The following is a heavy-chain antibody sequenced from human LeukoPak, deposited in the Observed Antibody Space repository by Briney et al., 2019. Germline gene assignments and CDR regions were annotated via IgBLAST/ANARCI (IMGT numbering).Heavy chain of an antibody. CDR2: IKRGETQT. Sequence: PGGSLRLSCEPSGFTFSTYWMSWVRQAPGKGLEWVANIKRGETQTHYVHSVKGRFTISRDNAQNSVYLQMDSLGAEDTAVFYCARENSGSYREFDYWGQGTLVTVSS. D-gene: IGHD1-26*01. CDR1: GFTFSTYW. CDR3: ARENSGSYREFDY. V-gene: IGHV3-7*03. J-gene: IGHJ4*02.